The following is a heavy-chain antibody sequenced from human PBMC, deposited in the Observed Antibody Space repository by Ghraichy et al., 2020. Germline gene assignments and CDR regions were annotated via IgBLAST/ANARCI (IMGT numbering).Heavy chain of an antibody. CDR1: GGSVSSGSYY. D-gene: IGHD2-15*01. Sequence: SETLSLTCTVSGGSVSSGSYYWSWIRQAPEKGLEWIGYIAFTGSVNFNPSLKSRVTISRDTSKNVFSLRLNSVTASDTAVYYCARGRGGGIVVVPAALNFDTWGQGTLVTVSS. CDR3: ARGRGGGIVVVPAALNFDT. CDR2: IAFTGSV. V-gene: IGHV4-61*03. J-gene: IGHJ4*02.